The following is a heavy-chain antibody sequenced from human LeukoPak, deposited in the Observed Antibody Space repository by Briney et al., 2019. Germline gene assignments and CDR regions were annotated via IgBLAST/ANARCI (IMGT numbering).Heavy chain of an antibody. Sequence: GASVKVSCKTSGYTFTGYYVHWVRQAPGQGLEWMGWINPNSGGTNYAQRFQGRVTMTRDTSISTAYMELSRLKSDDTAVYYCARSSGYSPQEFDYWGQGTLVTVSS. J-gene: IGHJ4*02. V-gene: IGHV1-2*02. D-gene: IGHD3-22*01. CDR1: GYTFTGYY. CDR2: INPNSGGT. CDR3: ARSSGYSPQEFDY.